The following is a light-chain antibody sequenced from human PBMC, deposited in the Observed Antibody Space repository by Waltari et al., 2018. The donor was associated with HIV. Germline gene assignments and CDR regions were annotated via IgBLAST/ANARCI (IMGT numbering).Light chain of an antibody. V-gene: IGKV2-28*01. CDR2: LGS. CDR3: MQALQTPLT. Sequence: VMTQSPLSLPVTPGERAHISCSPSQSLLHSNGYNYLVWYLQKPGQSPQFLIYLGSYRASGVPDRFSGSGSGTDFTLHINRVEAEDVGVYYCMQALQTPLTFGGGTKVEIK. CDR1: QSLLHSNGYNY. J-gene: IGKJ4*01.